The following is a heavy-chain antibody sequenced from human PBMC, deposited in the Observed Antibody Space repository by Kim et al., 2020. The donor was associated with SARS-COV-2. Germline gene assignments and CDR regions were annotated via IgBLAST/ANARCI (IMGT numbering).Heavy chain of an antibody. CDR2: FDPEDGET. Sequence: ASVKVSCKVSGYTLTELSMHWVRQAPGKGLEWMGGFDPEDGETIYAQKFQGRVTMTEDTSTDTAYMELSSLRSEDTAVYYCAIPSGSYSGDAFDIWGQGTMVTVSS. CDR3: AIPSGSYSGDAFDI. CDR1: GYTLTELS. V-gene: IGHV1-24*01. D-gene: IGHD1-26*01. J-gene: IGHJ3*02.